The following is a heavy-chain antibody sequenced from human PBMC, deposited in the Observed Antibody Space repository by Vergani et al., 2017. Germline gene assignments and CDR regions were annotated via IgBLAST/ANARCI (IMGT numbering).Heavy chain of an antibody. CDR1: GYTFTSYG. CDR3: ARGTYYDSSGYYPIGIGI. V-gene: IGHV1-18*04. Sequence: QVQLVQSGAEVKKPGASVKVSCKASGYTFTSYGISWVRQAPGQGLEWMGWISAYNGNTNYAQKLQGRVTMTTDTATSTAYMELSSLRSEDTAVYYCARGTYYDSSGYYPIGIGIWGQGTMVTVSS. CDR2: ISAYNGNT. D-gene: IGHD3-22*01. J-gene: IGHJ3*02.